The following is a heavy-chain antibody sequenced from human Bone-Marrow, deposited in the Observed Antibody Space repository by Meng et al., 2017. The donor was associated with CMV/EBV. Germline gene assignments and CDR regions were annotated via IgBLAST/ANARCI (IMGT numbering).Heavy chain of an antibody. J-gene: IGHJ5*02. CDR2: ISWDGGST. Sequence: GGSLRLSCAASGFTFDDYTMHWVRQAPGKGLEWVSLISWDGGSTYYADSVKGRFTISRDNSKTSLYLQMNSLRTEDTALYYCAKGDSSGYLGADPWGQGTLVTVSS. CDR1: GFTFDDYT. V-gene: IGHV3-43*01. CDR3: AKGDSSGYLGADP. D-gene: IGHD3-22*01.